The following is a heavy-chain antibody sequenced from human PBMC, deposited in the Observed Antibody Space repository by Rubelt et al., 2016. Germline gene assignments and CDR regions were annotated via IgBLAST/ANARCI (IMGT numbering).Heavy chain of an antibody. V-gene: IGHV4-34*01. CDR2: INHSGST. CDR1: GGSFSGYY. Sequence: QVQLQQWGAGLLKPSETLSLTCAVYGGSFSGYYWSWIRQPPGKGLEWIGEINHSGSTNYNPSLKSRVTISVDTSKNQFSLKLSSVTAADTAVYYCARVSSSWFDYWGQGTLVTVSS. CDR3: ARVSSSWFDY. D-gene: IGHD6-13*01. J-gene: IGHJ4*02.